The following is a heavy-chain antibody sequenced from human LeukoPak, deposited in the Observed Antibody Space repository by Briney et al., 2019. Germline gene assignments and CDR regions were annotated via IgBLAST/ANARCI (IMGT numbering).Heavy chain of an antibody. V-gene: IGHV3-53*05. J-gene: IGHJ4*02. Sequence: GGSLRLSCAASGFTVSSKYMSWVRQAPGKGLEWVSVIYSGGSTYYADSVKGRFTISRDNSKNTLYLQMNSLRTEDTALYYCAKKDSGRYINPFEFWGQGTLVTVSS. CDR2: IYSGGST. CDR3: AKKDSGRYINPFEF. CDR1: GFTVSSKY. D-gene: IGHD3-10*01.